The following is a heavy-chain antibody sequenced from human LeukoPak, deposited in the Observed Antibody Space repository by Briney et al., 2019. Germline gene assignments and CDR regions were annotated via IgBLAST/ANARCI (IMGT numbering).Heavy chain of an antibody. J-gene: IGHJ4*02. CDR2: INHSGST. CDR1: GGSFSGYY. V-gene: IGHV4-34*01. Sequence: SETLSLTCAVYGGSFSGYYWSWIRQPPGKGLEWIGEINHSGSTNYNPSLKSRVTISVDTSKNQFSLKLSSVTAADTAVYYCARGIYTMIRGAIDYWGQGTLVTVSS. CDR3: ARGIYTMIRGAIDY. D-gene: IGHD3-10*01.